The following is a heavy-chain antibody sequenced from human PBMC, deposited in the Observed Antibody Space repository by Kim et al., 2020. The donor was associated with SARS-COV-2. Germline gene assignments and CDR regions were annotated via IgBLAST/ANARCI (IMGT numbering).Heavy chain of an antibody. V-gene: IGHV1-3*01. CDR1: GYTFTSYA. Sequence: ASVKVSCKASGYTFTSYAMHWVRQAPGQRLEWMGWINAGNGNTKYSQKFQGRVTITRDTSASTAYMELSSLRSEDTAVYYCARVLSTTSFGVVKNYYYYYMDVWGKGTTVTVSS. CDR2: INAGNGNT. J-gene: IGHJ6*03. D-gene: IGHD3-3*01. CDR3: ARVLSTTSFGVVKNYYYYYMDV.